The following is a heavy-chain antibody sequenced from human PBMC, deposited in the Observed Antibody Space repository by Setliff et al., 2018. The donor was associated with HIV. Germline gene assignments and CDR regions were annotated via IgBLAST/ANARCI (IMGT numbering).Heavy chain of an antibody. Sequence: SVKVSCKTSGGTFSSYGISWVRQAPGQGLEWMGGIIPIFGTTNYAQGFQGRLTITADESTSTAYMELSSLRSDDTAVYYCARVGCSGGRCYSTPDYYYHYGMDVWGQGTTVTVSS. CDR2: IIPIFGTT. V-gene: IGHV1-69*13. CDR3: ARVGCSGGRCYSTPDYYYHYGMDV. J-gene: IGHJ6*02. D-gene: IGHD2-15*01. CDR1: GGTFSSYG.